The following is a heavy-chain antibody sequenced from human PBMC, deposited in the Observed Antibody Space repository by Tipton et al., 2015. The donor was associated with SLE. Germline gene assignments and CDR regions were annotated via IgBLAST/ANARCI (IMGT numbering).Heavy chain of an antibody. D-gene: IGHD5-12*01. CDR1: GSSLSSGYY. CDR3: ARGLPDHV. Sequence: TLSLTCTVSGSSLSSGYYWGWIRQPPGQGLEWIGSIYHTGSADYTPSLKNRLTISVDTSKNQFSLKLTSVTAADTAVYYCARGLPDHVWGQGTLVTVSS. J-gene: IGHJ4*02. CDR2: IYHTGSA. V-gene: IGHV4-38-2*02.